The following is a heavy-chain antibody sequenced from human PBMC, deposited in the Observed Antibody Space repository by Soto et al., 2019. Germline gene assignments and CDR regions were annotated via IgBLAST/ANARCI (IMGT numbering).Heavy chain of an antibody. J-gene: IGHJ4*02. CDR2: IYHSGST. V-gene: IGHV4-4*02. Sequence: QVQLQESGPGLVKPSGTLSLTCAVSGGSISSSNWWSWVRQPPGKGLEWIGEIYHSGSTNYNPSLKSRVTISVDNSKNQFSLQLSSVTAADTAVYYCARDPLLYYYGSGSYRSGFDYWGQGTLVTVSS. CDR3: ARDPLLYYYGSGSYRSGFDY. D-gene: IGHD3-10*01. CDR1: GGSISSSNW.